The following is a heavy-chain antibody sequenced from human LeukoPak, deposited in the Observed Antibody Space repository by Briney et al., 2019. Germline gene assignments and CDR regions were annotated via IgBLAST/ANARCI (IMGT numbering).Heavy chain of an antibody. Sequence: TLSLTCTVSGVSISIGGYYWSWIRQHPGKGLEWIGFIHYSGSTSYNPALKSRVTISVDMSKNQLSLKLGSVTAADTAVYYCARHSSGSGGAFQYWGQGTPVTVSS. CDR1: GVSISIGGYY. CDR2: IHYSGST. CDR3: ARHSSGSGGAFQY. D-gene: IGHD6-19*01. V-gene: IGHV4-31*03. J-gene: IGHJ4*02.